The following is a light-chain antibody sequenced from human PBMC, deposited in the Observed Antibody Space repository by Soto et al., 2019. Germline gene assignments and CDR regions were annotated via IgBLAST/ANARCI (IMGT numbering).Light chain of an antibody. CDR1: QSVSSSY. J-gene: IGKJ5*01. CDR2: GAS. CDR3: QHYDSLPIT. V-gene: IGKV3-20*01. Sequence: EIVITQSPTTLSVSPGERATLSCRASQSVSSSYLAWYQQKPGQAPRLLIYGASNRATGIPDRFSGSGSGTDFTLTISRLEPEDFAVFYCQHYDSLPITFGQGTRLEIK.